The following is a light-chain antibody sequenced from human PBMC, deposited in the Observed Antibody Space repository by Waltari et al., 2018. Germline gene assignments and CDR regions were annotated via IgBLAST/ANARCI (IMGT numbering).Light chain of an antibody. V-gene: IGKV1-12*01. CDR3: QQANNFPRT. Sequence: FLGDRVTISCRASQNIGSWLAWYQQKPGQAPKLLIYSASSLQSGVPSRFSGTGSGTDFTLTISSLQPEDFATYYCQQANNFPRTFGQGTKVEI. J-gene: IGKJ1*01. CDR2: SAS. CDR1: QNIGSW.